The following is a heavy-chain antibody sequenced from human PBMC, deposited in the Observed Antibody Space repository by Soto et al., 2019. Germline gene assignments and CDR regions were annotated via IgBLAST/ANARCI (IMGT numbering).Heavy chain of an antibody. CDR2: VYQTKFP. CDR1: GGSVTSGGQS. D-gene: IGHD3-16*01. J-gene: IGHJ4*02. CDR3: ARVDTGLAVLSHSY. V-gene: IGHV4-30-2*01. Sequence: QLQLQESGTGQVEPAQTLSLTCAVSGGSVTSGGQSWSWIRPAPGKGLEWVGSVYQTKFPYYNPSVSCRGGILLYTSVNHVCLRRTAVAGADTVMYYCARVDTGLAVLSHSYWGQGILGTFSS.